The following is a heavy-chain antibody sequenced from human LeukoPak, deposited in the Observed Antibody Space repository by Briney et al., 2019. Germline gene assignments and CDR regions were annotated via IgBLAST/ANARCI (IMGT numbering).Heavy chain of an antibody. J-gene: IGHJ4*02. CDR2: FDPEDGET. Sequence: ASVKVSCKVSGYTLTELSMHWVRQAPGKGLEWMGGFDPEDGETIYAQKFQGRVTMTEDTSTDTAYMELSSLRSEDTAVYYCATISGNRKLFDYWGQGTLVTVSS. D-gene: IGHD4-23*01. CDR1: GYTLTELS. V-gene: IGHV1-24*01. CDR3: ATISGNRKLFDY.